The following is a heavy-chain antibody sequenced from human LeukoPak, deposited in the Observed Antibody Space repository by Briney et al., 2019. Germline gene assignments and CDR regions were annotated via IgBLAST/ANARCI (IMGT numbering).Heavy chain of an antibody. CDR1: GFTFSSYS. D-gene: IGHD3-16*02. J-gene: IGHJ3*02. Sequence: GGSLRLSCAASGFTFSSYSMNWVRQAPGKGLEWVSHITASGTAMFYADSVKGRFTISRDNAKNSLYLQMNSLRDEDTAVYYCARGDDYVWGSYRYAFDIWGQGTKVTVSS. CDR2: ITASGTAM. V-gene: IGHV3-48*02. CDR3: ARGDDYVWGSYRYAFDI.